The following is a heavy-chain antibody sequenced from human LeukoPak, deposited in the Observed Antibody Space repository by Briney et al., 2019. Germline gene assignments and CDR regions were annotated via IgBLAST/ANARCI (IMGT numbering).Heavy chain of an antibody. CDR2: IYYSGST. J-gene: IGHJ5*02. V-gene: IGHV4-39*07. CDR3: ARDQFMVRGDTRWFDP. Sequence: SETLSLTCTVSGGSISSSSGYYWGWIRQPPGKGLEWIGSIYYSGSTYYNPSLKSRVTISVDTSKNQFSLKLSSVTAADTAVYYCARDQFMVRGDTRWFDPWGQGTLVTVSS. CDR1: GGSISSSSGYY. D-gene: IGHD3-10*01.